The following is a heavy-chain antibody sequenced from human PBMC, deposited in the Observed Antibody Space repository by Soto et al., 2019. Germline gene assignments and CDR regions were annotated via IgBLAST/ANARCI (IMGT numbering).Heavy chain of an antibody. V-gene: IGHV4-4*02. J-gene: IGHJ6*03. CDR2: IYHSGST. CDR1: SGSISSSNW. Sequence: QVQLQESGPGLVKPSGTLSLTCAVSSGSISSSNWWSWVRQPPGKGLEWIGEIYHSGSTNYNPSLKSRVTISVDKSKNQFSLKLSSVTAADTVVYYCARGVVTQGGYYYMDVWGKGTTVTVSS. D-gene: IGHD4-4*01. CDR3: ARGVVTQGGYYYMDV.